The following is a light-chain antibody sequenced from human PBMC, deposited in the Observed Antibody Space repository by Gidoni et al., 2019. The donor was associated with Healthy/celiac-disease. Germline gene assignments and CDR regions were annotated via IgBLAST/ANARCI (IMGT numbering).Light chain of an antibody. CDR1: QSLLHSNGYNY. V-gene: IGKV2-28*01. J-gene: IGKJ2*01. CDR3: MQALQTPYT. CDR2: LGS. Sequence: DIVMTQSLLPLPVTPGEPASISCRSSQSLLHSNGYNYLDWYLQKPGQSPQLLIYLGSNRSSGVPDRFSGSGSGTDFTLKISRVEAEDVGVYYCMQALQTPYTFXQXTKLEIK.